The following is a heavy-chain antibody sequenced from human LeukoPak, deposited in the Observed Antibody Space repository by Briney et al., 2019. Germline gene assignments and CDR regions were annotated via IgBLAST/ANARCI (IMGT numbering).Heavy chain of an antibody. Sequence: SETLSLTCTVSGGSISSSSYYWGWIRQPPGKGLEWIGSIYYSGSTYYNPSLKSRVTISVDTSKNQFSLKLSSVTAADTAVYYCASRPYSSGWYVLDYWGQGTLVTVSS. CDR3: ASRPYSSGWYVLDY. D-gene: IGHD6-19*01. CDR2: IYYSGST. V-gene: IGHV4-39*01. J-gene: IGHJ4*02. CDR1: GGSISSSSYY.